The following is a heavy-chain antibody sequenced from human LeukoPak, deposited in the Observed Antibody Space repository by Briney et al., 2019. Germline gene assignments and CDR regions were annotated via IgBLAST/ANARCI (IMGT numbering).Heavy chain of an antibody. CDR3: ARGPSGSDY. V-gene: IGHV1-2*06. CDR2: INPSSGGT. Sequence: ASVKVSCKVSGYTFTGYYLHWVRQAPGQELEWMGRINPSSGGTNYAQKFQGRVTMTRDTSINTAYLDLSSLRSDDTAVYYCARGPSGSDYWGQGTLVIVSS. D-gene: IGHD3-10*01. CDR1: GYTFTGYY. J-gene: IGHJ4*02.